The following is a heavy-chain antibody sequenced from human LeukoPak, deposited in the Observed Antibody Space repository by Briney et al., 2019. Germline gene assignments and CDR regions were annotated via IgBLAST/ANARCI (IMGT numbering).Heavy chain of an antibody. CDR1: GFTFRSYA. CDR3: ARDSGYSYADDY. V-gene: IGHV3-48*02. J-gene: IGHJ4*02. D-gene: IGHD5-18*01. CDR2: ITYNSGTI. Sequence: RGSLRLSCAASGFTFRSYAMQWVRQAPGKGLEWVSYITYNSGTIFYADSVKGRFTISRDNAKDSLYLQMSSLRDEDTAVYYCARDSGYSYADDYWGQGTLVTVSS.